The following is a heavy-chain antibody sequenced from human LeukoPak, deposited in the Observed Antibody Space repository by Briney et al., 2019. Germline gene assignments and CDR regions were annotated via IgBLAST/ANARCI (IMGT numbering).Heavy chain of an antibody. V-gene: IGHV3-21*01. CDR1: GFTFSSYS. D-gene: IGHD3-22*01. J-gene: IGHJ4*02. Sequence: GGSLRLSCAASGFTFSSYSMNWVRQAPGKGLEWVSSISSSSSYIYYADSVKGRFTISRDNAKNSLYLQMNSLRAEDTAVYYCGSAFDSSGYYPFDYWGQGTLVTVSS. CDR3: GSAFDSSGYYPFDY. CDR2: ISSSSSYI.